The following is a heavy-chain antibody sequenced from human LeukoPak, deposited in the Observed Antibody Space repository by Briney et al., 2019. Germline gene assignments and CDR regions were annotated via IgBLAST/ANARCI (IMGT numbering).Heavy chain of an antibody. V-gene: IGHV4-59*01. CDR2: ICYSGSA. CDR1: GGSISSYY. Sequence: SETLSLTCTVSGGSISSYYWSWLRQPPGKGLEWLGYICYSGSAKYSPSLKSRVTISVDTSKNQFSLKLTSVTAADTAVYYCARGFGDWGLSWFDPWGQGTLVTVSS. CDR3: ARGFGDWGLSWFDP. D-gene: IGHD3-10*01. J-gene: IGHJ5*02.